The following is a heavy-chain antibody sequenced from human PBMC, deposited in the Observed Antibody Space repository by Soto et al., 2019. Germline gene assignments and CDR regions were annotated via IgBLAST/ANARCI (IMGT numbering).Heavy chain of an antibody. CDR3: ARRNSSGYLRDFDY. Sequence: QLQLQESGPGLVKPSETLSLTCTVSGGSISSSSYYWGWIRQPPGKGLEWIGSIYYSGSTYYNPSLKSRVTISVDTSKNQFSLKLSSVTAADTAVYYCARRNSSGYLRDFDYWGQGTLVTVSS. V-gene: IGHV4-39*01. CDR2: IYYSGST. CDR1: GGSISSSSYY. J-gene: IGHJ4*02. D-gene: IGHD3-22*01.